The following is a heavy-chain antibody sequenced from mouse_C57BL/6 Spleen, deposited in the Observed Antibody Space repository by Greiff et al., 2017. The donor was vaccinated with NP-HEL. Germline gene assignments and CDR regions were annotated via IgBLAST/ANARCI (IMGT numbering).Heavy chain of an antibody. J-gene: IGHJ2*01. CDR1: GFTFSSYG. CDR3: ARHEADY. V-gene: IGHV5-6*01. CDR2: ISSGGSYT. Sequence: EVMLVESGGDLVKPGGSLKLSCAASGFTFSSYGMSWVRQTPDKRLEWVATISSGGSYTYYPDSVKGRFTISRDNAKNTLYLQRSSLKSEDTAMYYCARHEADYWGQGTTLTVSS.